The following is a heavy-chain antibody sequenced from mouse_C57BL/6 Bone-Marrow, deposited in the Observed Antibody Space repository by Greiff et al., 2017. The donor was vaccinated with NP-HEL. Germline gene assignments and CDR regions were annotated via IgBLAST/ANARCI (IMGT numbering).Heavy chain of an antibody. D-gene: IGHD1-1*01. V-gene: IGHV2-5*01. CDR2: IWRGGST. CDR1: GFSLTSYG. J-gene: IGHJ1*03. CDR3: AKTRYGRSYDWYFDV. Sequence: QVQLQQSGPGLVQPSQSLSITCTVSGFSLTSYGVHWVRQSPGKGLEWLGVIWRGGSTDYNAAFMSRLSITKDNSKSQVFFKMNSLQADDTAIYYCAKTRYGRSYDWYFDVWGTGTTVTVSS.